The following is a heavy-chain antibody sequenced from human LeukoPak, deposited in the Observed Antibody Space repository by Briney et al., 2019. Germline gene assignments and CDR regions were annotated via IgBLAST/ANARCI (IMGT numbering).Heavy chain of an antibody. J-gene: IGHJ4*02. CDR1: GYTFTGYY. CDR3: ARPYSSGYYYFDY. V-gene: IGHV1-2*02. D-gene: IGHD6-19*01. Sequence: GASVKVSCKASGYTFTGYYMHWVRQAPGQGLEWMGWINPNSGGTNYAQKFQGRVTMTRDTSISTAYMELSRLRSDDTAVYYCARPYSSGYYYFDYWGQGTLVTVSS. CDR2: INPNSGGT.